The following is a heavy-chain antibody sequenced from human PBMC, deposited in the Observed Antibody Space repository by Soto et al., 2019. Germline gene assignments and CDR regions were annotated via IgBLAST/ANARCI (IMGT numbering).Heavy chain of an antibody. J-gene: IGHJ6*03. V-gene: IGHV3-33*01. CDR2: IWYDGSNK. CDR1: GFTFSSYC. D-gene: IGHD3-3*01. CDR3: ARAKLEWLGKHYYMDV. Sequence: PGGSLILSCAASGFTFSSYCMHWVRQAPGKGLEWVAVIWYDGSNKYYADSVKGRFTISRDNSKNTLYLQMNSLRAEDTAVYYCARAKLEWLGKHYYMDVWGKGTTVTVSS.